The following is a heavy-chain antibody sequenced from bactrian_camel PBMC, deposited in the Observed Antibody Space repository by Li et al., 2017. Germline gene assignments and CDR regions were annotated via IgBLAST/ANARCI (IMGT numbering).Heavy chain of an antibody. Sequence: HVQLVESGGGSVQTGGSLRLSCVVSGHSRGSNCVGWYRLPPGRAPAEREGIAAIRRSGGETWYAGSVKGRFTISKDNATSSLHLQMNTLTPDDTGVYVCAAERGWAREGLTPFRRLDVLAYWGQGTQVTVS. CDR3: AAERGWAREGLTPFRRLDVLAY. V-gene: IGHV3S55*01. D-gene: IGHD1*01. CDR2: IRRSGGET. CDR1: GHSRGSNC. J-gene: IGHJ4*01.